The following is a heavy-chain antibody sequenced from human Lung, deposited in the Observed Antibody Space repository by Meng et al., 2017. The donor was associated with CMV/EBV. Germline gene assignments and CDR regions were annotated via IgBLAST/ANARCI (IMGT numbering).Heavy chain of an antibody. CDR1: GFTFSSYQ. CDR3: AREDYDSSGYSDL. Sequence: SCAASGFTFSSYQMNWVRQAPGKGLEWVSYISGSGNTIYYADSVKGRFTISRDNAKNSLYLQMNSLRAEDTAVYYCAREDYDSSGYSDLWGQGTLVTVSS. J-gene: IGHJ5*02. V-gene: IGHV3-48*03. D-gene: IGHD3-22*01. CDR2: ISGSGNTI.